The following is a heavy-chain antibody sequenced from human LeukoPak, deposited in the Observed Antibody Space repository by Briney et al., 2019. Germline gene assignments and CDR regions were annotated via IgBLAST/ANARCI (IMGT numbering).Heavy chain of an antibody. CDR3: ARYSGNYRAFDI. D-gene: IGHD1-26*01. V-gene: IGHV3-7*05. J-gene: IGHJ3*02. CDR1: GFTFSSYL. Sequence: GGSLRLSCAASGFTFSSYLMSWVRQAPGEGLEWLANIKQDGSEKYYVDSVKGRFTISRDNTKNSLYLQMNSLRAEDTAVYYCARYSGNYRAFDIWGQGTMVTVSS. CDR2: IKQDGSEK.